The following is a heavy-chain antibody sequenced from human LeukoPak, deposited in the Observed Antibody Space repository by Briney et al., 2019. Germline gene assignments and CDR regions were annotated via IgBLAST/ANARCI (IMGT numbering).Heavy chain of an antibody. CDR1: GYTFTNYG. CDR2: ISDYSVNT. V-gene: IGHV1-18*01. Sequence: ASVKVSCKASGYTFTNYGIGWVRQAPGQGLEWMGWISDYSVNTNYAQNLQGRVTLTTDTSTSTACMELRSLTSDDTAVYYCARRDSYYGMDVWGQGTTVTVSS. CDR3: ARRDSYYGMDV. J-gene: IGHJ6*02.